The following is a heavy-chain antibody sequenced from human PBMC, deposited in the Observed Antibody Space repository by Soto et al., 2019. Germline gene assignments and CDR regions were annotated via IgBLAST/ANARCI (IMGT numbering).Heavy chain of an antibody. CDR1: GFTFSSYS. Sequence: PGGSLRLSCAASGFTFSSYSMNWVRQAPGKGLEWVSSISSSSYIYYADSVKGRFTISRDNAKNSLYLQMNSLRAEDTAVYYCARGYCSSTSCFRFDPWGQGTLVTVSS. V-gene: IGHV3-21*01. CDR3: ARGYCSSTSCFRFDP. D-gene: IGHD2-2*01. J-gene: IGHJ5*02. CDR2: ISSSSYI.